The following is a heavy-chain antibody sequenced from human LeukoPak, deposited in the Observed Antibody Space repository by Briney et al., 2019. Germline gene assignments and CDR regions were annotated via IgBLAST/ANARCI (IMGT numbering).Heavy chain of an antibody. J-gene: IGHJ5*02. CDR1: GFTFSSCS. CDR2: ISSSSSYI. V-gene: IGHV3-21*01. Sequence: GGSLRLSCAASGFTFSSCSMNWVRQAPGKGLEWVSSISSSSSYIYYADSVKGRFTISRDNAKNSLYLQMNSLRAEDTAVYYCARKGVSAFFDPWGQGTLVTVSS. D-gene: IGHD3-10*01. CDR3: ARKGVSAFFDP.